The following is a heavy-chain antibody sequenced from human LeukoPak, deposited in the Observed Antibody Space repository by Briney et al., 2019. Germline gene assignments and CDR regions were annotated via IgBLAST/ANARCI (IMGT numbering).Heavy chain of an antibody. CDR2: VSGSGDKT. CDR3: AKDPPISYNGMDV. Sequence: GGSLRLSCAASGFTFSSYAMSWVRQAPGKGLVWVSTVSGSGDKTYYVDSVKGRFTISRDNSKNTLYLQMNSLRAEDTAIYYCAKDPPISYNGMDVWGQGTTVTVSS. CDR1: GFTFSSYA. J-gene: IGHJ6*02. V-gene: IGHV3-23*01.